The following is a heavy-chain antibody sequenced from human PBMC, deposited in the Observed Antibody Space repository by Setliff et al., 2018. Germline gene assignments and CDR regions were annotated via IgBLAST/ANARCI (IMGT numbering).Heavy chain of an antibody. CDR3: AKELIEVLMTGLEF. D-gene: IGHD3-22*01. CDR2: IRHDGNNK. J-gene: IGHJ4*02. Sequence: PGGSLRLSCAASGFSFSNHGMHWVCQAPGKGLEWVAFIRHDGNNKYYKDSVRGRFTISRDNSKNTVYLQMNSLRPEDTAVYSCAKELIEVLMTGLEFWGQGTMVTVSS. V-gene: IGHV3-30*02. CDR1: GFSFSNHG.